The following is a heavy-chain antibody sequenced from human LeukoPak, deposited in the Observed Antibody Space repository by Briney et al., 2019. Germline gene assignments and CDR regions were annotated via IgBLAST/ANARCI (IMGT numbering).Heavy chain of an antibody. CDR2: ISSNGINT. V-gene: IGHV3-64*01. Sequence: PGGSLRLSCAASAFNFITYAMHWVRQAPGKGLEYVSSISSNGINTYYANSVNGRFTISRDNSKNTLYLQMGSLKAEDMAVYYCVRVIQGINSSWYGSWGQGTLVTVSS. CDR1: AFNFITYA. J-gene: IGHJ1*01. D-gene: IGHD6-13*01. CDR3: VRVIQGINSSWYGS.